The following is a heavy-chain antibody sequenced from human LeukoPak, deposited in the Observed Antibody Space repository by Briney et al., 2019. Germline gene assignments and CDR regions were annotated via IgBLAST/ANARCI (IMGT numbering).Heavy chain of an antibody. J-gene: IGHJ6*03. D-gene: IGHD6-19*01. CDR1: GFSFSSYA. V-gene: IGHV3-23*01. CDR3: AKDSIAVAPSGTYYYMDV. CDR2: LSGSGGST. Sequence: GGSLRLSCAASGFSFSSYAMSWVRQAPGKGLEWVSALSGSGGSTYYADSVKRRLTISRDNSKNTLYLQMNSLRAEDTAVYYCAKDSIAVAPSGTYYYMDVWGKGTTVTVSS.